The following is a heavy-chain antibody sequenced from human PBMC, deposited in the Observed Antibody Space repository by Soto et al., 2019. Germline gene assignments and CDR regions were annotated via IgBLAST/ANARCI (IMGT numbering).Heavy chain of an antibody. CDR3: ARAAPRYCSGGSCYSGRDD. J-gene: IGHJ4*02. D-gene: IGHD2-15*01. Sequence: QVQLQQWGAGLLKPSETLSLTCAVYGGSFSGYYWSWIRQPPGKGLEWIGEINHSGSTNYNPSLKSRLTISVDTSKNQFSPKLSSVTAADTAVYYCARAAPRYCSGGSCYSGRDDWGQGTLVTVSS. CDR2: INHSGST. CDR1: GGSFSGYY. V-gene: IGHV4-34*01.